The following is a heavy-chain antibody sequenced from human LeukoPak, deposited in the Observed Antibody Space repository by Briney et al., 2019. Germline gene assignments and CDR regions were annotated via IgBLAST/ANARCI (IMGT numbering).Heavy chain of an antibody. D-gene: IGHD5-12*01. V-gene: IGHV4-4*09. CDR1: GGSISSYY. J-gene: IGHJ4*02. CDR3: ARQNSGYDFDYFDY. Sequence: SETLSLTCTVSGGSISSYYWSWIRQPPGKGLEWIGYIYTSGSTNYNPSLKSRVTISVDTSKNQFSLKLSSVTAADTAVYYCARQNSGYDFDYFDYWGQGTLVTDSS. CDR2: IYTSGST.